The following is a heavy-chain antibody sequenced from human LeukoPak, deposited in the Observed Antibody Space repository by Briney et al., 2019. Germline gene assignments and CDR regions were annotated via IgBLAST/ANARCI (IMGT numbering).Heavy chain of an antibody. CDR2: INSDGSST. J-gene: IGHJ4*02. CDR3: ATAYYYDSSGYYY. D-gene: IGHD3-22*01. CDR1: GFTFSSYW. V-gene: IGHV3-74*01. Sequence: PGGSLRLSCAAFGFTFSSYWMHWVRQAPEKGLVWVSRINSDGSSTSYADSVKGRFTISRDNAKNTLYLQMNSLRAEDTAVYYCATAYYYDSSGYYYWGQGTLVTVSS.